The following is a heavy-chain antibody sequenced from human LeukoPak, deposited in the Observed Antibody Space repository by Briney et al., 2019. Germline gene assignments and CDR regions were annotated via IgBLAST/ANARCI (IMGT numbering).Heavy chain of an antibody. CDR3: ARGPGVPYSSSESDY. D-gene: IGHD6-13*01. CDR1: GYTFTSYA. CDR2: INAGNGNT. J-gene: IGHJ4*02. Sequence: ASVKVSCKASGYTFTSYAMHWVRQAPGQWLEWMGWINAGNGNTKYSQKFQGRVTITRDTSASTAYMELSSLRSEDTAVYYCARGPGVPYSSSESDYWGQGTLVTVSS. V-gene: IGHV1-3*01.